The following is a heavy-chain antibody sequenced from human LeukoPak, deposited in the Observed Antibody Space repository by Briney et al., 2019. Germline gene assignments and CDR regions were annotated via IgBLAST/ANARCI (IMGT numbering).Heavy chain of an antibody. CDR1: GGSISSYH. D-gene: IGHD3-16*01. V-gene: IGHV4-59*01. J-gene: IGHJ4*02. Sequence: KPSETLSLTCTVSGGSISSYHWTWIRQPPGKGLEWIGYVFYSGSTNYNPSLKSRVTISIDTAKDRFSLRLTSVTAADTAVYYCARLGEHNLKDWGQGILVTVSS. CDR2: VFYSGST. CDR3: ARLGEHNLKD.